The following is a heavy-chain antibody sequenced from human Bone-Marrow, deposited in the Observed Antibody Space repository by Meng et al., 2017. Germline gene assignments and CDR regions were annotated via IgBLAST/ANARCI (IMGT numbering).Heavy chain of an antibody. CDR1: GFTFSRFA. CDR2: ISPSSSTT. Sequence: AQVVESGVGLLQPGGSLSISCEASGFTFSRFAMSWVRQAPGKGLEWVSAISPSSSTTYYADSVKGRFTISRDNSKNTLYLQMNSLRVEDTAVYYCTTERGNSGGSCYCDYWGQGTLVTVSS. D-gene: IGHD2-15*01. V-gene: IGHV3-23*04. J-gene: IGHJ4*02. CDR3: TTERGNSGGSCYCDY.